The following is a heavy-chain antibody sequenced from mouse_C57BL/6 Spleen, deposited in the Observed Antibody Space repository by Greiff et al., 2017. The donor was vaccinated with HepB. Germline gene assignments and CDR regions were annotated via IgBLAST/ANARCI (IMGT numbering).Heavy chain of an antibody. CDR1: GYTFTNYW. CDR2: IYPGGGYT. Sequence: QVQLQQSGAELVRPGTSVKMSCKASGYTFTNYWIGWAKQRPGHGLEWIGDIYPGGGYTNYNEKFKGKATLTADKSSSTAYMQFSSLTSEDSAIYYCAREDSYAMDYGGQGTSVTVSS. V-gene: IGHV1-63*01. CDR3: AREDSYAMDY. J-gene: IGHJ4*01.